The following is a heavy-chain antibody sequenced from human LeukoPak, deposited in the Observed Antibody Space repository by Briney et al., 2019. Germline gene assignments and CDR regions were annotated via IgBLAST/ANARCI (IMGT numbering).Heavy chain of an antibody. V-gene: IGHV3-21*04. J-gene: IGHJ4*02. CDR1: EFTFSSYS. CDR3: AKCAAGGGSCYGWN. D-gene: IGHD2-15*01. CDR2: ISSSNTYI. Sequence: GGSLRLSCAASEFTFSSYSMNWVRQAPGKGLEWVSSISSSNTYIYYADSVKGRFTISRDNAKNSLFLQMDSLRAEDTAVYYCAKCAAGGGSCYGWNWGQGTLVTVSS.